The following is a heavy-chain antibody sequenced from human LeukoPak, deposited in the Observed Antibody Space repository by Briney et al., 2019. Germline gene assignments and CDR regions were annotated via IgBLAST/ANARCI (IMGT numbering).Heavy chain of an antibody. CDR1: GFTFSSYW. CDR3: ARELGSQTWSGYYMSGEYFDY. J-gene: IGHJ4*02. D-gene: IGHD3-3*01. Sequence: GGSLRLSCAASGFTFSSYWMSWVRQAPGKGLEWVANIKQDGSEKYYVDSVKGRFTISRDNAKNSLYLQMNSLRAEDTAVYYCARELGSQTWSGYYMSGEYFDYWGQGTLVTVSS. CDR2: IKQDGSEK. V-gene: IGHV3-7*01.